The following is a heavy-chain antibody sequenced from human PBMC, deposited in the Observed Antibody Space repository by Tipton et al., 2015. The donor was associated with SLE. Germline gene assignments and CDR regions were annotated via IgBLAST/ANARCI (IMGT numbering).Heavy chain of an antibody. CDR1: GYSISSGYY. CDR2: ISHSGNT. D-gene: IGHD3-9*01. CDR3: ARDFARGSGYVY. J-gene: IGHJ4*01. Sequence: TLSLTCTVSGYSISSGYYWGWIRQPPGKGLEWIESISHSGNTYYNPSLKSRVTVSVDTSKNQFSLKLSSVTAADTAVYTCARDFARGSGYVYWGHGILVTVSS. V-gene: IGHV4-38-2*02.